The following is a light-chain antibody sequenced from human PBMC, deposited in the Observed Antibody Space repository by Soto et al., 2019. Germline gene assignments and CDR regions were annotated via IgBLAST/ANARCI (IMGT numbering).Light chain of an antibody. Sequence: DIQMTQSPTSLYASVGDTVTITCRAGQNIRSYLNWYQQIPGKAPSLLIYATSIPQTGVPSRFSGSGTGTDFTLTINGMQREDFATYFCQQGYTNRWTFGQGTRVEIK. J-gene: IGKJ1*01. CDR1: QNIRSY. CDR3: QQGYTNRWT. CDR2: ATS. V-gene: IGKV1-39*01.